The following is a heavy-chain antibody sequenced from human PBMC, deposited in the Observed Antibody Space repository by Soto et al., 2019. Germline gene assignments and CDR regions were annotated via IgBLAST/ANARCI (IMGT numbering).Heavy chain of an antibody. V-gene: IGHV3-30-3*01. Sequence: SFAGRRVRQAPGKGLEWVAVISYDGSNKYYADSVKGRFTISRDDSKNTLYLQMNSLRAEDTAVYYCARDGWVNYYFDYWGQGTLVTVSS. CDR2: ISYDGSNK. CDR3: ARDGWVNYYFDY. J-gene: IGHJ4*02. D-gene: IGHD1-7*01. CDR1: SFA.